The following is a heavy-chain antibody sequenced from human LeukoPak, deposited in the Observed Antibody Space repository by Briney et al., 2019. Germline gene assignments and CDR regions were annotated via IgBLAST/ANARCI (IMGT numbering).Heavy chain of an antibody. CDR1: GFTFSSYA. V-gene: IGHV3-30-3*01. Sequence: GGPLLLSCAASGFTFSSYAMHWVRPAPGKGLGWVAVISYDGSNKYYADSVKGRFTISRDNSKNTLYLQMNSLRAEDTAVYYCARDRAAFEYSSSLASWGQGTLVTVSS. CDR2: ISYDGSNK. CDR3: ARDRAAFEYSSSLAS. J-gene: IGHJ5*02. D-gene: IGHD6-6*01.